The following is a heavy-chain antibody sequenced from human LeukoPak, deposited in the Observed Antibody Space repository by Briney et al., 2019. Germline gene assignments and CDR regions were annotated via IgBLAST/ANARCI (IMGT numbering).Heavy chain of an antibody. CDR3: AKVYYYDSSGYRYTDY. V-gene: IGHV3-23*01. CDR1: GFTFSSYG. CDR2: ISGSGGST. Sequence: GESLRLSCAASGFTFSSYGMSWVRQAPGRGLEWGSAISGSGGSTYYADSVKGRFTISRDNSKNTLYLQMNSLRAEDTAVYYCAKVYYYDSSGYRYTDYWGQGTLVTVSS. J-gene: IGHJ4*02. D-gene: IGHD3-22*01.